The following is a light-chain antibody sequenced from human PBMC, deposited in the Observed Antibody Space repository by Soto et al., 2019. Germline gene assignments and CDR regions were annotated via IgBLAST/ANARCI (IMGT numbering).Light chain of an antibody. CDR2: DAS. J-gene: IGKJ1*01. CDR1: QSISSW. Sequence: DIQMTRSPSTLSASVGDRVTITCRASQSISSWLARYQQKPGKAPKLLIYDASSLESAVPSRFSGSGSGTEFTLTISSLQDDDFATSYCQQYEDYFWTFAKGTKVDIK. V-gene: IGKV1-5*01. CDR3: QQYEDYFWT.